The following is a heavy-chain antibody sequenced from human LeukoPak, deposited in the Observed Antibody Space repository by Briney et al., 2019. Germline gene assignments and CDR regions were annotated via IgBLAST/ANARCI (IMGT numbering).Heavy chain of an antibody. J-gene: IGHJ4*02. CDR1: GFTFSSYG. V-gene: IGHV3-30*18. D-gene: IGHD2-15*01. CDR2: ISYDGSNK. Sequence: GRSLRLSCAASGFTFSSYGMHWVRQAPGKRLEWVAVISYDGSNKYYADSVKGRFTISRDNSKNTLYLQMNSLRAEDTAVYYCAKDLGAYCSGGSCYAGYWGQGTLVTVSS. CDR3: AKDLGAYCSGGSCYAGY.